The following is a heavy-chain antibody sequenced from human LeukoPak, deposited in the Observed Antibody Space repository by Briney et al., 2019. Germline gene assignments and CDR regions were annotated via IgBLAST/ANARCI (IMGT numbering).Heavy chain of an antibody. CDR3: AKIGDEVKPIDYDSNGYYDY. CDR2: ISYDGSNK. V-gene: IGHV3-30*18. D-gene: IGHD3-22*01. J-gene: IGHJ4*02. Sequence: GGSLRLSCAASGFTFSRYGTHWVRQAPGKGLEWVAVISYDGSNKYYADSVKGRFTISRDNSKNTLYLQMNSLRAEDTAVYYCAKIGDEVKPIDYDSNGYYDYWGQGTLVTVSS. CDR1: GFTFSRYG.